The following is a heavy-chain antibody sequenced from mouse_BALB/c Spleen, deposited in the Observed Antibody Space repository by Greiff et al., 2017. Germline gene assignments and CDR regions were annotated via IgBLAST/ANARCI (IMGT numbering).Heavy chain of an antibody. CDR1: GYSITSGYY. Sequence: EESGPGLVKPSQSLSLTCSVTGYSITSGYYWNWIRQFPGNKLEWMGYISYDGSNNYNPSLKNRISITRDTSKNQFFLKLNSVTTEDTATYYCARALNYGSSYVVYYFDYWGQGTTLTVSS. J-gene: IGHJ2*01. CDR2: ISYDGSN. V-gene: IGHV3-6*02. D-gene: IGHD1-1*01. CDR3: ARALNYGSSYVVYYFDY.